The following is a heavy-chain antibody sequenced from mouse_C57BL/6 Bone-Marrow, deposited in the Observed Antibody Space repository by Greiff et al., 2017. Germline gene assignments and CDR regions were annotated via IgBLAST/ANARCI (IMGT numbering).Heavy chain of an antibody. CDR3: ASPLTTNYAMDY. J-gene: IGHJ4*01. D-gene: IGHD2-12*01. CDR2: IWSGGST. CDR1: GFSLTSYG. Sequence: VMLVESGPGLVQPSQSLSITCTVSGFSLTSYGVHWVRQSPGKGLEWLGVIWSGGSTDYNAAFISILGISKDNSKSPVFFKMNSLQADDTAIYYCASPLTTNYAMDYWGQGTSVTVSS. V-gene: IGHV2-2*01.